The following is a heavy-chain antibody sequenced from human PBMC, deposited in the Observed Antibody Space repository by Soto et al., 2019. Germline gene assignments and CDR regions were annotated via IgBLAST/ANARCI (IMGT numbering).Heavy chain of an antibody. Sequence: SETLSLTCAVSSGSISSSNWWSWVRQPPGKGLEWIGEIYHSGSTNYNPSLKSRVTISVDKSKNQFSLKLSSVTAADTAVYYCARGTYNWNKVTSPPVGYYYMDVWGKGTTVTVSS. CDR1: SGSISSSNW. CDR2: IYHSGST. CDR3: ARGTYNWNKVTSPPVGYYYMDV. D-gene: IGHD1-20*01. V-gene: IGHV4-4*02. J-gene: IGHJ6*03.